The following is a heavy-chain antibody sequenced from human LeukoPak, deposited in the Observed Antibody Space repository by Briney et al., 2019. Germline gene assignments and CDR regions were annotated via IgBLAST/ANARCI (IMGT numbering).Heavy chain of an antibody. CDR1: GFSFADYG. CDR3: CRDELNTYRNGYVGWDH. D-gene: IGHD5-18*01. Sequence: GGSLRLSCAASGFSFADYGLSWVRQAPGKGLEWVGFIRSKTYGGTTEYAASVKGRFSISRDDSKSIVYLQMDSLKTEDTAVYYCCRDELNTYRNGYVGWDHWGQGTLVTVSS. CDR2: IRSKTYGGTT. V-gene: IGHV3-49*04. J-gene: IGHJ4*02.